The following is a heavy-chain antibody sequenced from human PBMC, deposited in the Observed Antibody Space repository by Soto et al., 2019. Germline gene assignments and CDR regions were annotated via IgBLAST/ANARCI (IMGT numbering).Heavy chain of an antibody. CDR1: GFTFSDSW. D-gene: IGHD4-4*01. V-gene: IGHV3-7*01. CDR2: IKPDESEK. Sequence: VESGGGLVQPGGSLRLSCTASGFTFSDSWMTWVRQAPGKGLEWVARIKPDESEKKYADSVKGRFSISRDNAKNSMYLQMDSLRGEDTAVYYCVRGGSNYASWGQGTLVTVSS. J-gene: IGHJ5*02. CDR3: VRGGSNYAS.